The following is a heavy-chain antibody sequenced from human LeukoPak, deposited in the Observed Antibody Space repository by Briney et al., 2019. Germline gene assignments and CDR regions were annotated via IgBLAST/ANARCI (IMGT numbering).Heavy chain of an antibody. J-gene: IGHJ6*02. Sequence: PGGSLRLSCAASGFTFSSYGMHWVRQAPGKGLEWVAVISYDGSNKYYADSVKGRFTISRDNSKNTLYLQMNSLRAEDTAVYYCAKGPYCSSTSCYLGYYYYGMDVWGQGTTVTVSS. CDR2: ISYDGSNK. CDR1: GFTFSSYG. D-gene: IGHD2-2*01. CDR3: AKGPYCSSTSCYLGYYYYGMDV. V-gene: IGHV3-30*18.